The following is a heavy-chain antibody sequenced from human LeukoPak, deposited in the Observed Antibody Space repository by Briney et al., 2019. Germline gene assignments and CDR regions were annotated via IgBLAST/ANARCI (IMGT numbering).Heavy chain of an antibody. J-gene: IGHJ5*02. CDR3: ARHEDSGYPSWFDP. Sequence: SETLSLTCTFSGGSIIITNSHWGWIRQPPGKGLERIGTLYYSGGAYYNPSLRSRVTISIDTSKNQFSLKLSSVTAADTAVYSCARHEDSGYPSWFDPWGQGTLVTVSS. CDR1: GGSIIITNSH. CDR2: LYYSGGA. V-gene: IGHV4-39*01. D-gene: IGHD3-22*01.